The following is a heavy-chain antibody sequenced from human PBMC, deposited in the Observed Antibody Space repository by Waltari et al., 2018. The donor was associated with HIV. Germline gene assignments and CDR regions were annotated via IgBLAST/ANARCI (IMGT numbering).Heavy chain of an antibody. V-gene: IGHV2-26*01. CDR1: GFSLSNARMG. CDR2: IFSNDEK. D-gene: IGHD3-3*01. CDR3: ARIGARDTIFGVVIQYYFDY. J-gene: IGHJ4*02. Sequence: QVTLKESGPVLVKPTETLTLTCTVSGFSLSNARMGVSWIRQPPGKALEWLAHIFSNDEKSYSTSLKSRLTISKDTSKSQVVLTMTNMDPVDTATYYCARIGARDTIFGVVIQYYFDYWGQGTLVTVSS.